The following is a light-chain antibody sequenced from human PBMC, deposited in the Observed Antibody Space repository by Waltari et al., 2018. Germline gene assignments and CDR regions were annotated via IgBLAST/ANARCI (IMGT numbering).Light chain of an antibody. J-gene: IGLJ1*01. V-gene: IGLV2-8*01. Sequence: QSALTQPPSASGSPGQSVTISCTGTGSDVGDFNLVSWYQQRPGKAPTLLMFELNKRPSGVSSRFPGSKSANAASLTISGLQAEDEGDYYCGSYTVTTNLYVFGTGTKVTVL. CDR2: ELN. CDR1: GSDVGDFNL. CDR3: GSYTVTTNLYV.